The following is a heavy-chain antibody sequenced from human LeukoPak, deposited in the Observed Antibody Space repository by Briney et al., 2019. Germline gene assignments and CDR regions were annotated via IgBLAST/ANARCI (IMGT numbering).Heavy chain of an antibody. D-gene: IGHD5-24*01. V-gene: IGHV1-2*02. CDR3: AMLLEMATIYDY. CDR2: INPNSGGT. CDR1: GYTFTGYY. Sequence: ASVKVSCKASGYTFTGYYMHWVRQAPGQGLEWMGWINPNSGGTNYAQKFQGRVTMTRDTSISTAYMELSRLRSDDTAVYYCAMLLEMATIYDYWGQGTLVTVSS. J-gene: IGHJ4*02.